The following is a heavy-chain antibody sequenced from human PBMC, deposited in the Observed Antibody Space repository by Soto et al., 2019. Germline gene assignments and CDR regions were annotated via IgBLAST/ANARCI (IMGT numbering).Heavy chain of an antibody. CDR3: ARRGENLYWSCFDP. CDR2: IYYSGST. Sequence: PSETLSLTCTVSGGSISSYYWSWIRQPPGKGLEWIGYIYYSGSTNYNPSLKSRVTISVDTSKNQFSLKLSSVTAADTAVYYCARRGENLYWSCFDPWGQGTLVIVSS. V-gene: IGHV4-59*08. CDR1: GGSISSYY. D-gene: IGHD2-8*02. J-gene: IGHJ5*02.